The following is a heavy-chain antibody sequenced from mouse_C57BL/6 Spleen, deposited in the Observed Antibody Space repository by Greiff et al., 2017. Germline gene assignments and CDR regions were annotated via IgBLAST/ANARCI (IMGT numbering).Heavy chain of an antibody. CDR2: ISSGSSTI. Sequence: EVKLVESGGGLVKPGGSLKLSCAASGFTFSDYGMHWVRQAPEKGLEWVAYISSGSSTIYYADTVKGRFTIARDNAKNTLFLQMTSLRSEDTAMYYCARRMELGTYYFDYWGQGTTLTVSS. CDR1: GFTFSDYG. CDR3: ARRMELGTYYFDY. V-gene: IGHV5-17*01. D-gene: IGHD4-1*01. J-gene: IGHJ2*01.